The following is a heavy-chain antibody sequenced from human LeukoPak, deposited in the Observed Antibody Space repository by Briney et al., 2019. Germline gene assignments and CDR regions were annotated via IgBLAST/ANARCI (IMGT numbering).Heavy chain of an antibody. J-gene: IGHJ3*02. CDR2: IIPILGIA. V-gene: IGHV1-69*04. D-gene: IGHD3-10*01. CDR3: ARDQGYYGSGSYREGNAFDI. Sequence: ASVKVSCKASGGTFSSYAISWVRQAPGQGLEWMGRIIPILGIANYAQKFQGRVTITADKSTSTAYMELSSLRSEDTAVYYCARDQGYYGSGSYREGNAFDIWGQGTMVTVSS. CDR1: GGTFSSYA.